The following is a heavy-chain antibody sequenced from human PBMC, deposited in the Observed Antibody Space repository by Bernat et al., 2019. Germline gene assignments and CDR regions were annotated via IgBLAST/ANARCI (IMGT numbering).Heavy chain of an antibody. J-gene: IGHJ4*02. CDR1: GFTFSSYG. CDR2: IWYDGSNK. V-gene: IGHV3-33*01. Sequence: QVQLVESGGGVVQPGRSLRLSCAASGFTFSSYGMHWVRQAPGKGLEWVAVIWYDGSNKYYADSVKGRFTISRDNSKNTRYLQMNSLRAEDTAVYYCARDKAYGVFDYWGQGTLVTVSS. CDR3: ARDKAYGVFDY. D-gene: IGHD4-17*01.